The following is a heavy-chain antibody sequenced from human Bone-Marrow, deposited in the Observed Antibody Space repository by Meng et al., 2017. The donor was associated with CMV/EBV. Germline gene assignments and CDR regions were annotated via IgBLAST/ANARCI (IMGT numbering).Heavy chain of an antibody. CDR1: GYTFTSYY. V-gene: IGHV1-46*01. CDR2: INPSGGST. Sequence: ASVKVSCKASGYTFTSYYMHWVRQAPGQGLEWMGIINPSGGSTSYAQKFQGRVTMTRDTSTSTVYMELSSLRSEDTAVYYCAGSSDQLLYSEAFDIWGQGTMVTVSS. CDR3: AGSSDQLLYSEAFDI. J-gene: IGHJ3*02. D-gene: IGHD2-2*02.